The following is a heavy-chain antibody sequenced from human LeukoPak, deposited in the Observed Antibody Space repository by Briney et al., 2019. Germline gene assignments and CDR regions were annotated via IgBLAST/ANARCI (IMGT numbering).Heavy chain of an antibody. CDR3: ARGWAAAGTGNWFDP. Sequence: SVKVSCKASGYTFTGYYMHWVRQAPGQGLEWMGRIIPILGIANYAQKFQGRVTITADKSTSTAYMELSSLRSEDTAVYYCARGWAAAGTGNWFDPWGQGTLVTVSS. CDR2: IIPILGIA. V-gene: IGHV1-69*04. J-gene: IGHJ5*02. D-gene: IGHD6-13*01. CDR1: GYTFTGYY.